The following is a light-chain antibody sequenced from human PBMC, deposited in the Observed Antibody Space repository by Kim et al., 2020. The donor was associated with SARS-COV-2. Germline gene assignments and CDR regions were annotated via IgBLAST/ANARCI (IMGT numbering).Light chain of an antibody. CDR1: QSVSSN. CDR2: GVS. CDR3: QQYNSWPRT. V-gene: IGKV3-15*01. J-gene: IGKJ1*01. Sequence: VSPGERATLSCRASQSVSSNLAWFQQKPGQAPRLLIYGVSTRATGIPARFSGSGSGTEFTLTISSLQSEDFAVYYCQQYNSWPRTFGQGTKVDIK.